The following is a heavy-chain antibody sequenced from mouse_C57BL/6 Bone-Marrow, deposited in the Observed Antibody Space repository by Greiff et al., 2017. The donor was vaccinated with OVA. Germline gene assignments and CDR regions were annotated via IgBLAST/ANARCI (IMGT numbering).Heavy chain of an antibody. D-gene: IGHD2-2*01. CDR2: IRSKSNNYAT. CDR1: GFSFNTYA. CDR3: VRYGYDDYFDY. V-gene: IGHV10-1*01. J-gene: IGHJ2*01. Sequence: VESGGGLVQPKGSLKLSCAASGFSFNTYAMNWVRQAPGKGLEWVARIRSKSNNYATYYADSVKDRFTISRDDSESMLYLQMNNLKTEDTAMYYCVRYGYDDYFDYWGQGTTLTVSS.